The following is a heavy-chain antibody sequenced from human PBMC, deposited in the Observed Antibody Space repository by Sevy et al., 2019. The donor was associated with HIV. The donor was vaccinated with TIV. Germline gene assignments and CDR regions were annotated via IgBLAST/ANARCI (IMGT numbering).Heavy chain of an antibody. D-gene: IGHD2-8*01. CDR1: GFTFSNYN. J-gene: IGHJ6*02. CDR2: ITSSSKFK. CDR3: ARAGCLVDGGMDV. V-gene: IGHV3-21*01. Sequence: GGSLRLSCAASGFTFSNYNMNWVRQAPGKGLEWVSSITSSSKFKYYADSLKGRLTISRDDAKNSVFLQINSLRVEDTAVYYCARAGCLVDGGMDVWGQGTTVTVSS.